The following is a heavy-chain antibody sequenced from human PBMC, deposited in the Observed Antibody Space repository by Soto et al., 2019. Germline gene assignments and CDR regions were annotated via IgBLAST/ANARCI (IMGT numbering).Heavy chain of an antibody. CDR1: GFTFSGTS. J-gene: IGHJ6*02. V-gene: IGHV3-73*01. CDR2: IRSKANSYAT. CDR3: TSRGQLWLGMDV. D-gene: IGHD5-18*01. Sequence: GSLRLSCAASGFTFSGTSMHWVRLASGKGLEWVGRIRSKANSYATAYAASVKGRFTISRDDSKNTAYLQMNSLKTEDTAVYYCTSRGQLWLGMDVWGQGTTVTVSS.